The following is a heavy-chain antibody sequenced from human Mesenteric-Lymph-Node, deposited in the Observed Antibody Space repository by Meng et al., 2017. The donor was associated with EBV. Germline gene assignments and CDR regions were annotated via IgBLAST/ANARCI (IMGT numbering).Heavy chain of an antibody. D-gene: IGHD3-22*01. Sequence: QLQLQESGPGLVKPSEXLSLTCTISGGSLNSYNSYWGWIRQPPGKGLEWIGSIDYSGYTYDNPSLKSRITKSLDKSKNTFSLKLSSVTAADTAVYFCARAYDSGSYSYDKWGKGTLVTVSS. J-gene: IGHJ4*02. CDR2: IDYSGYT. V-gene: IGHV4-39*07. CDR3: ARAYDSGSYSYDK. CDR1: GGSLNSYNSY.